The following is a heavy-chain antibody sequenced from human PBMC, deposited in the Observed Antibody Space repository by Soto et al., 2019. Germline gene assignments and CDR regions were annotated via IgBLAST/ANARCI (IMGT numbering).Heavy chain of an antibody. CDR2: IRSKANSYAT. V-gene: IGHV3-73*01. CDR1: GFTFSCSA. J-gene: IGHJ6*02. D-gene: IGHD3-3*01. Sequence: GGSLRLSCAASGFTFSCSAMHWVRQSSGKGLEWVGRIRSKANSYATAYAASVKGRFTISRDDSKNTAYLQMNSLKTENTAVYYCTSRFKITIFGVVTPRVDVWGQGTTVTVSS. CDR3: TSRFKITIFGVVTPRVDV.